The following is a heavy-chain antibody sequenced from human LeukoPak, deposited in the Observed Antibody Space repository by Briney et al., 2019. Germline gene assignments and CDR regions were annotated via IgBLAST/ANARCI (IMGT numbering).Heavy chain of an antibody. CDR3: ARVSGSIVARSAWFDS. V-gene: IGHV1-18*01. CDR1: GYTFSNYD. D-gene: IGHD6-6*01. CDR2: ISAYDGYT. J-gene: IGHJ5*01. Sequence: ASVKVSCKASGYTFSNYDINWVRQAPGQGLEWMGWISAYDGYTNHAQKFQGRVTMTTDVSTSTAYMELRSLRSDDTAVYYCARVSGSIVARSAWFDSWGQGTLVTVSS.